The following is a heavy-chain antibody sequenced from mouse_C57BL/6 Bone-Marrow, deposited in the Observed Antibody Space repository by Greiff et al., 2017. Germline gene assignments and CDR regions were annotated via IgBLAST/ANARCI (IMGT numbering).Heavy chain of an antibody. V-gene: IGHV1-81*01. CDR2: IYPRSGNT. CDR3: AREGYVMDY. J-gene: IGHJ4*01. CDR1: GYTFTSYG. D-gene: IGHD2-2*01. Sequence: QVQLKESGAELARPGASVKLSCKASGYTFTSYGISWVKQRTGQGLEWIGEIYPRSGNTYYDEKFKGKATLTADKSSCTAYMELRSLTSEDSAVYFCAREGYVMDYWGQGTSVTVSS.